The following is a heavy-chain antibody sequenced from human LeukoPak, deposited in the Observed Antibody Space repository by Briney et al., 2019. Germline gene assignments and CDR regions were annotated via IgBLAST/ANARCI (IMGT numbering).Heavy chain of an antibody. CDR2: IYTSGST. Sequence: SETLSLTCTVSGGSISSYYWSWIRQPAGKGLEWIGRIYTSGSTNYNPSLKSRVTMSVDTSKNQFSLKLSSVSAADTAVYYCARAKRPLGEGSFDYWGQGTLVTVSS. J-gene: IGHJ4*02. CDR3: ARAKRPLGEGSFDY. V-gene: IGHV4-4*07. CDR1: GGSISSYY.